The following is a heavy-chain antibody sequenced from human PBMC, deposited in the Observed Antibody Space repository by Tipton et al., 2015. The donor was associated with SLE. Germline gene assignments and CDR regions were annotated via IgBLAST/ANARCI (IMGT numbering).Heavy chain of an antibody. Sequence: TLSLTCTVSGGSISSHYWSWIRQPPGKGLEWIGYIYYSGSTNYNPSLKSRVTISVDTSKTQFSLKLSSVTAADTAVYYGARVVFWSGYYPDYWGQGTLVTVSS. D-gene: IGHD3-3*01. CDR3: ARVVFWSGYYPDY. CDR2: IYYSGST. CDR1: GGSISSHY. V-gene: IGHV4-59*11. J-gene: IGHJ4*02.